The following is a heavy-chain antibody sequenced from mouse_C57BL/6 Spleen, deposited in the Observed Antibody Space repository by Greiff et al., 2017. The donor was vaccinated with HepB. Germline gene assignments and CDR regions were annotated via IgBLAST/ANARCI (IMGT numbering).Heavy chain of an antibody. D-gene: IGHD1-1*01. J-gene: IGHJ2*02. V-gene: IGHV5-4*01. CDR1: GFTFSSYA. CDR3: ARGNAVAFDY. Sequence: EVHLVESGGGLVKPGGSLKLSCAASGFTFSSYAMSWVRQTPEKRLEWVATISDGGSYTYYPDNVKGRVTVSRDNSTNNLYLHMSHLKSEDAAIYYCARGNAVAFDYWGQGTSLTVSS. CDR2: ISDGGSYT.